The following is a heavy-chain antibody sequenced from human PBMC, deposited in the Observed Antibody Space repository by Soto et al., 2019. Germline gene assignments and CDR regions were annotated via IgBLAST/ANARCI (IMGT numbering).Heavy chain of an antibody. D-gene: IGHD3-16*01. J-gene: IGHJ6*02. CDR3: ERRRDYHPYYCGMDV. V-gene: IGHV4-34*01. CDR2: INHSGST. Sequence: SETLALTCAVYGGSFSCYYWSWIRQPPGKGLEWIGEINHSGSTNYNPSLKSRVTISVDTSKNKFSLKLSSVTAEDTALYHCERRRDYHPYYCGMDVWGQCTTVTVSS. CDR1: GGSFSCYY.